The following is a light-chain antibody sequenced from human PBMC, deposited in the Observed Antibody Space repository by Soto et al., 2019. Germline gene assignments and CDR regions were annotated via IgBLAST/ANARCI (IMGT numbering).Light chain of an antibody. CDR1: QSIANY. J-gene: IGKJ5*01. CDR3: QQNYSPPPIT. V-gene: IGKV1-39*01. CDR2: AAS. Sequence: DIQMTQAPASLSASGGDRVTITCLASQSIANYLNWYQQKPGKAPKLLIYAASSLQSGVPSKFSGSGFGTDFTLTISSLQTEDFATYYCQQNYSPPPITFGQGTRLEIK.